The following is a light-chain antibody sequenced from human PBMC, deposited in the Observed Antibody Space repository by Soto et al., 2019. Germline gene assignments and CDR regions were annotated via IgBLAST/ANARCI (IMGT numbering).Light chain of an antibody. CDR1: QNIRSY. V-gene: IGKV1-39*01. Sequence: DIQMTQSPSSLPASVGDRVTITCRASQNIRSYLNWYQQKPGKAPKVLIYGASSLQSGVPSRFSGSGSGTEFTLTISRLQPEDFATYCCQQSYKTARTFGQGTKLEIK. CDR3: QQSYKTART. CDR2: GAS. J-gene: IGKJ2*01.